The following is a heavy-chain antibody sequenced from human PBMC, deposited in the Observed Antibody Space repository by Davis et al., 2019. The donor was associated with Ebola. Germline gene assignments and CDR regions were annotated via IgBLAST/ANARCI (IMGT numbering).Heavy chain of an antibody. J-gene: IGHJ3*02. CDR1: GGSISSYY. D-gene: IGHD6-19*01. CDR2: IYYSGST. V-gene: IGHV4-59*01. CDR3: ARHVGTIAVANAFDI. Sequence: MPSETLSLTCTVSGGSISSYYWSWIRQPPGKGLEWIGYIYYSGSTNYNPSLKSRVTISVDTSKNQFSLKLSSVTAADTAVYYCARHVGTIAVANAFDIWGQGTMVTVSS.